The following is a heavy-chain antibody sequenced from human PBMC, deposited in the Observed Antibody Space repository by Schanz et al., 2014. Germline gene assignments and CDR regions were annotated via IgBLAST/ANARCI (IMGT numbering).Heavy chain of an antibody. D-gene: IGHD2-2*01. CDR1: GFTFSSYA. CDR3: ARWASCSRIGCPFDS. Sequence: VQLVESGGGVVQPGGSLRLSCAASGFTFSSYAMSWVRQAPGKGLEWVGRVRNKNNRYTTEYAASVKGRFTISRDDSKNSLYLQVNSLRTEDTAMYYCARWASCSRIGCPFDSWGQGTLVTVSS. V-gene: IGHV3-72*01. J-gene: IGHJ4*02. CDR2: VRNKNNRYTT.